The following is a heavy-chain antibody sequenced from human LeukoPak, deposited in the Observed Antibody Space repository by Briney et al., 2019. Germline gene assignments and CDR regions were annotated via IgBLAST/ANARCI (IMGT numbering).Heavy chain of an antibody. Sequence: GGSLRLSCAASGFTFNSYGMNWVRQAPGKGLEWVSYISSSGSTIYYADSVKGRFTISRDNAKNSLYLQMNSLRAEDTAVYYCARNTYDSSWFDYWGQGTLVTVSS. CDR2: ISSSGSTI. CDR3: ARNTYDSSWFDY. J-gene: IGHJ4*02. D-gene: IGHD3-22*01. CDR1: GFTFNSYG. V-gene: IGHV3-48*04.